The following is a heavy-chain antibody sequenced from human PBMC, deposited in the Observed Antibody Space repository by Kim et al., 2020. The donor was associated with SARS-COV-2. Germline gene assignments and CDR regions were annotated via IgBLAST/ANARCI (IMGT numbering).Heavy chain of an antibody. J-gene: IGHJ4*02. D-gene: IGHD1-1*01. Sequence: SERYYVHSVTGRFTISRDNAKNSLYLQMNSLRTEDTAVYYCARDLWNNDYWGQGTLVTVSS. CDR3: ARDLWNNDY. V-gene: IGHV3-7*01. CDR2: SER.